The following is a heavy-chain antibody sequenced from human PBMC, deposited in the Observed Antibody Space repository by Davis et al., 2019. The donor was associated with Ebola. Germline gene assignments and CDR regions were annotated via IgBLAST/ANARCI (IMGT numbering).Heavy chain of an antibody. V-gene: IGHV4-59*01. CDR3: AREGYDFWSGYYRNWFDP. CDR1: GGSISSYY. D-gene: IGHD3-3*01. CDR2: IYYSGST. Sequence: GSLRLSCTVSGGSISSYYWSWIRQPPGKGLEWIGYIYYSGSTNYNPSLKSRVTISVDTSKNQFSLKLSSVTAADTAVYYCAREGYDFWSGYYRNWFDPWGQGTLVTVSS. J-gene: IGHJ5*02.